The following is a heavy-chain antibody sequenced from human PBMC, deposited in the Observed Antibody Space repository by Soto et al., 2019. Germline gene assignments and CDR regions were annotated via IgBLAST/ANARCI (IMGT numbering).Heavy chain of an antibody. CDR2: IYYSGST. Sequence: QVQLQESGPGLVKPSQTLSLTCTVSGGSISSGGYYWSWIRQHPGKGLEWIGYIYYSGSTYYNPSLKSRVTISVDTSKNQFSLKLSSVTAADTAVYYCARDRSPVITVTTSQTDAFDIWGQGTMVTVSS. J-gene: IGHJ3*02. V-gene: IGHV4-31*03. CDR1: GGSISSGGYY. D-gene: IGHD4-17*01. CDR3: ARDRSPVITVTTSQTDAFDI.